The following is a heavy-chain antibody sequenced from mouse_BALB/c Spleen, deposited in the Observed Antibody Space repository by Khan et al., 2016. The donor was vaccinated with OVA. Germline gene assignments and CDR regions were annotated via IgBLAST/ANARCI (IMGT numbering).Heavy chain of an antibody. D-gene: IGHD1-1*01. J-gene: IGHJ3*01. V-gene: IGHV1-77*01. CDR2: IFPGSGTP. CDR1: GYTFTDYI. Sequence: QVQLQQPVPELVNPGASLKVSCKASGYTFTDYIIGWVKQSTRQGLEWIGDIFPGSGTPYYNEKFKDKATLTADKSSNTAYMQLSSLTSEDSADYFCARGGYSVFAYWGQGTLVTVSA. CDR3: ARGGYSVFAY.